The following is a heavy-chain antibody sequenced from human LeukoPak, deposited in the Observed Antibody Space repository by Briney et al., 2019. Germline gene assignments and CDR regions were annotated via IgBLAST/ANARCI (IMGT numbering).Heavy chain of an antibody. Sequence: SGALSLTCAGSGGSISSSNWWGWVRQPPGKGLEWVGEVYHSGSTNYNPSLKSRVTISVDKSKNQFSLKLSSVTAADTAVYYCARDTSGSYRLDYWGQGTLVTVSS. CDR2: VYHSGST. V-gene: IGHV4-4*02. D-gene: IGHD1-26*01. CDR1: GGSISSSNW. CDR3: ARDTSGSYRLDY. J-gene: IGHJ4*02.